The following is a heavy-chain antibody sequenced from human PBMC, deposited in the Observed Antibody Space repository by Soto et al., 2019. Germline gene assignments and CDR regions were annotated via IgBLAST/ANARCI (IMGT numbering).Heavy chain of an antibody. D-gene: IGHD1-1*01. Sequence: EVQLLESGGGLVQPGGSLRLSCAASGFTFSTYAMNWVRQAPGNGLEWVSAISGSGGSIHYADSVKGRFTISRDNSKNTLYLQMNSLRGEDTAVYHCVKGYWKGDVWGRGTTVTVSS. CDR3: VKGYWKGDV. CDR1: GFTFSTYA. V-gene: IGHV3-23*01. J-gene: IGHJ6*02. CDR2: ISGSGGSI.